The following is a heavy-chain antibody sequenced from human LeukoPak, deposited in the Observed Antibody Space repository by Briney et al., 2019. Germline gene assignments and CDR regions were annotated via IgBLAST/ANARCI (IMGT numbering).Heavy chain of an antibody. CDR1: GYSFTSYW. CDR2: IYPGDSDT. CDR3: ARTRTVYYDSSGYSD. Sequence: GESLKISCEASGYSFTSYWIGWVRQMPGKGLEWMGIIYPGDSDTRYSPSFQGQVTISADKSISTAYLQWSSLKASDTAMYYCARTRTVYYDSSGYSDWGQGTLVTVSS. D-gene: IGHD3-22*01. V-gene: IGHV5-51*01. J-gene: IGHJ4*02.